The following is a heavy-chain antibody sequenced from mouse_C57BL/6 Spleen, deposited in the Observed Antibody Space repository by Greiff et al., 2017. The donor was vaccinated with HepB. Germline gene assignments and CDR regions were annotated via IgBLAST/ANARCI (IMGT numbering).Heavy chain of an antibody. Sequence: VQLQQSGPELVKPGASVKIPCKASGYTFTDYNMDWVKQSHGKSLEWIGDINPNNGGTIYNQKFKGKATLTVDKSSSTAYMELRSLTTEDTAVYYCARRLGYDRSLAYWGQGTLVTVSA. J-gene: IGHJ3*01. D-gene: IGHD2-12*01. CDR3: ARRLGYDRSLAY. CDR2: INPNNGGT. V-gene: IGHV1-18*01. CDR1: GYTFTDYN.